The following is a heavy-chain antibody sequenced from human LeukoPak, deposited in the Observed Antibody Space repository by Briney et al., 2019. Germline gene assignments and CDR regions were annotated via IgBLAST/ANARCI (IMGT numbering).Heavy chain of an antibody. D-gene: IGHD4-11*01. V-gene: IGHV4-4*02. CDR3: ARGNLWDYRRYYYYMDV. CDR2: INHRGST. Sequence: SETLSLTCAVSAGPISSGSWWNWVRQPPGKGLEWIGEINHRGSTNYNPSLKSRVTISVDTSKNQFSLRLNSVTAADTAVYYCARGNLWDYRRYYYYMDVWGKGTTVTVSS. CDR1: AGPISSGSW. J-gene: IGHJ6*03.